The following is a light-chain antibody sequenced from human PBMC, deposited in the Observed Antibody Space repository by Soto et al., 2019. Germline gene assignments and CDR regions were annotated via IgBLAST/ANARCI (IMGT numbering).Light chain of an antibody. Sequence: EIVLTQSPATLSVSPGERVILSCRASQTVSSYLAWYQQKPGQAPRLLIYDAYYRATGIPARFSGSGSETDFTLTISSLDPEDFAVYFCQQRSSWLWTFGQGTKVEIK. V-gene: IGKV3-11*01. CDR3: QQRSSWLWT. CDR2: DAY. CDR1: QTVSSY. J-gene: IGKJ1*01.